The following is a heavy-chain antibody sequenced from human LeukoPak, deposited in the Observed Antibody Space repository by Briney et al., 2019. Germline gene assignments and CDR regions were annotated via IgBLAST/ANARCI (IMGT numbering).Heavy chain of an antibody. CDR2: INPNSGGT. Sequence: ASVKVSCKASGYTFTGYYMHWVRQAPGQGLEWMGWINPNSGGTNYAQKFQGRVTMTRDTSISTAYMELSRPRSDDTAVYYCAREERGYYGSGSFFDPWGQGTLVTVSS. J-gene: IGHJ5*02. D-gene: IGHD3-10*01. CDR3: AREERGYYGSGSFFDP. CDR1: GYTFTGYY. V-gene: IGHV1-2*02.